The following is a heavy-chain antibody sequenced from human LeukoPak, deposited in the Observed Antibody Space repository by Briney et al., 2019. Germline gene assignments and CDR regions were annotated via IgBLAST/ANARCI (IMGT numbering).Heavy chain of an antibody. CDR2: IRYDGSNK. CDR3: AKGRPMVRGVNSGYYFDD. CDR1: GFTFSSYG. D-gene: IGHD3-10*01. Sequence: GGSLRLSCAASGFTFSSYGMHWVRQAPGKGLEWVAFIRYDGSNKYYADSVKGRFTISRDNSKNTLYLQMNSLRAEDTAVYYCAKGRPMVRGVNSGYYFDDWGQGTLVTVSS. J-gene: IGHJ4*02. V-gene: IGHV3-30*02.